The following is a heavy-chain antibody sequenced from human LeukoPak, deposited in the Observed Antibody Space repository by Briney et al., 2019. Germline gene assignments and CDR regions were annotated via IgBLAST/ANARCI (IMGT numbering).Heavy chain of an antibody. D-gene: IGHD3-10*01. CDR3: ASLMVRGVPFDY. CDR2: INSDGSST. V-gene: IGHV3-74*01. Sequence: PGGSLRLSCAASGFPFSSYWMHRVRQAPGKGLVWVSRINSDGSSTSYADSVKGRFTISRDNAKNTLYLQMNSLRAEDTAVYYCASLMVRGVPFDYWGQGTLVTVSS. J-gene: IGHJ4*02. CDR1: GFPFSSYW.